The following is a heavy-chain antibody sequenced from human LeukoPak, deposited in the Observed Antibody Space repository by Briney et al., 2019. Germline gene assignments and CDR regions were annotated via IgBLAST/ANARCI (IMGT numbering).Heavy chain of an antibody. V-gene: IGHV3-23*01. CDR2: ISGSGGST. J-gene: IGHJ4*02. CDR3: XXXXXXXXXDSSGYPNY. Sequence: PGGSLGLSCAASGFTFSSYAVSWVRQAPGKGLEWVSAISGSGGSTYYADSVKGRFTISRDNSKNTLYLQMNILRAEDTAVYYXXXXXXXXXXDSSGYPNYWGQGTLVTVSS. CDR1: GFTFSSYA. D-gene: IGHD3-22*01.